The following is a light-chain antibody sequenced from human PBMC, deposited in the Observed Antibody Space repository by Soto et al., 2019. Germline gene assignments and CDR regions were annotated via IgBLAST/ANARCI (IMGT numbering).Light chain of an antibody. CDR1: QGIGNA. V-gene: IGKV1-6*01. Sequence: AIQMTESPSSLSASVGDRVTISCRASQGIGNALGWYQQKPGKHPKVLIYGASNLQSGVPPRFSGSGSGTDFTLAISSLHTEDSATYYCLQDINYPWTFGQGTKVELK. CDR2: GAS. CDR3: LQDINYPWT. J-gene: IGKJ1*01.